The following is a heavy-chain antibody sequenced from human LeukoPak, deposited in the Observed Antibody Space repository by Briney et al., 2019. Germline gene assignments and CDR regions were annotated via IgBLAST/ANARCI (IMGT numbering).Heavy chain of an antibody. CDR1: GYTFTSYG. V-gene: IGHV1-8*01. D-gene: IGHD3-10*01. J-gene: IGHJ5*02. CDR3: ARQSSITMVRGVINRRGYRSNWFDP. CDR2: MNPNSGNT. Sequence: ASVKVSCKASGYTFTSYGINWVRQATGQGLEWMGWMNPNSGNTGYAQKFQGRVTMTRNTSIGTAYMELSSLRSEDTAVYYCARQSSITMVRGVINRRGYRSNWFDPWGQGTLVTVSS.